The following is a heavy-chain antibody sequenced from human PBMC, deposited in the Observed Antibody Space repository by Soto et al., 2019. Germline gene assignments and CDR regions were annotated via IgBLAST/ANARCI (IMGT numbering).Heavy chain of an antibody. Sequence: PGGSLRLSCAASGFTFSSYAMTLVRQAPGKGLEWVSTISGTGGNTYYADSVKGRFTISRDNSKNTVYLQMNSLRAEDTAVYYCVKAVYLLDFDYWGQGTLVTVSS. CDR3: VKAVYLLDFDY. J-gene: IGHJ4*02. V-gene: IGHV3-23*01. CDR2: ISGTGGNT. D-gene: IGHD1-20*01. CDR1: GFTFSSYA.